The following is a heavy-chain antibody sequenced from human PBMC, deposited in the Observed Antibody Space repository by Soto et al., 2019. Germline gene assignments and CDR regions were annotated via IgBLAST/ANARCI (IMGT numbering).Heavy chain of an antibody. CDR2: IIPIFGTA. CDR1: GYIFTSYG. CDR3: ARDRDYYYGMDV. Sequence: VKVSCKASGYIFTSYGISWVRQAPGQGLEWMGGIIPIFGTANYAQKFQGRVTITADESTSTAYMELSSLRSEDTAVYYCARDRDYYYGMDVWGQGTTVTVSS. D-gene: IGHD3-10*01. J-gene: IGHJ6*02. V-gene: IGHV1-69*01.